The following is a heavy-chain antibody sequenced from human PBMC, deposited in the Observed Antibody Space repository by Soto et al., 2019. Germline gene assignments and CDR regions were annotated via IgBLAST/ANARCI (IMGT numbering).Heavy chain of an antibody. CDR3: AKLGALYYYASGGFDY. CDR2: ISWNSDSI. CDR1: GFTFDDYA. V-gene: IGHV3-9*01. J-gene: IGHJ4*02. D-gene: IGHD3-10*01. Sequence: GGSLRLSCAASGFTFDDYAMHWVRQAPGKGLEWVSGISWNSDSISYAASVKGRFTISRDNAKNSLYLQMNSLRAEDTALYYCAKLGALYYYASGGFDYWGQGTLVTVSS.